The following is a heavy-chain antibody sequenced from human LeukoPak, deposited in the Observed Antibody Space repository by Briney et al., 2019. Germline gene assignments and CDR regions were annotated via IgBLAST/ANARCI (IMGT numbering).Heavy chain of an antibody. CDR1: GGSFSGYY. Sequence: SETLSLTCAVYGGSFSGYYWSWIRQPPGKGLEWIGSIYYSGSTYYNPSLKSRVTISVDTSKNQFPLKLSSVTAADTAVYYCARSAAADSMDVWGKGTTVTVSS. CDR2: IYYSGST. D-gene: IGHD6-13*01. CDR3: ARSAAADSMDV. V-gene: IGHV4-34*01. J-gene: IGHJ6*03.